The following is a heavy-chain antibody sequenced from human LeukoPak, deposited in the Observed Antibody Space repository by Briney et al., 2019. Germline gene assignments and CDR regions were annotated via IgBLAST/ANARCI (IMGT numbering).Heavy chain of an antibody. D-gene: IGHD3-9*01. CDR3: ARVGYFGPSRGISFDY. Sequence: SETLSLTCTVSGYYISSGYYWGWIRQPPGKGLEWIGTVYYSGSTYYNPSLKSRVTISVDTSKNQFSLKLSSVTAADTAVYYCARVGYFGPSRGISFDYWGQGTLVTVSS. CDR1: GYYISSGYY. V-gene: IGHV4-38-2*02. J-gene: IGHJ4*02. CDR2: VYYSGST.